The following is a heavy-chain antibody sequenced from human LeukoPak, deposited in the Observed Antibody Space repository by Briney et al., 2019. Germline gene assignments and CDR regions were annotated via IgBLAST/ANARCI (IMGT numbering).Heavy chain of an antibody. Sequence: SETLSLTCTVSGGSISSYYWSWIRQPAGKGLEWIGRIYTIGSTNYNPSLKSRVTMSVDTSKNQFSLKLSSVTAADTAVYYCARDKYFDWLLPGTYYYYYMDVWGKGTTVTVSS. CDR3: ARDKYFDWLLPGTYYYYYMDV. CDR1: GGSISSYY. CDR2: IYTIGST. V-gene: IGHV4-4*07. J-gene: IGHJ6*03. D-gene: IGHD3-9*01.